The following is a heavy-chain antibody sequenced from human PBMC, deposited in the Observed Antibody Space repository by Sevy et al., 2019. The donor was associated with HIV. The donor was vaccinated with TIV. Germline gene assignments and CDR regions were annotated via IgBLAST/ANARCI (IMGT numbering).Heavy chain of an antibody. CDR3: ARGHCTNGVCYVDYFDY. CDR2: INTDGSGT. Sequence: GGSLRLSCAASGFTFSSYWMHWVRQAPGKGLVWVSHINTDGSGTTYADSVKGRFTISRDNAKNTLYLQMNSLRADDTAVYYRARGHCTNGVCYVDYFDYWGQGTLVTVSS. J-gene: IGHJ4*02. D-gene: IGHD2-8*01. CDR1: GFTFSSYW. V-gene: IGHV3-74*01.